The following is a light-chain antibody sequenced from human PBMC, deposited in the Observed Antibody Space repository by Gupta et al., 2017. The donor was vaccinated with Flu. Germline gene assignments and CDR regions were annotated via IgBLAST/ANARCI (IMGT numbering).Light chain of an antibody. Sequence: DIMMTQSPLSLPVTPGEPASISCRSSQSLLRNGYNYLDWYLKKPGQSPQLLVYLGSNRASGVPDRLSGSGSGTDFTLKISRGEAEDVGVYYGRQGIQTPYTFGKGTKLEIK. J-gene: IGKJ2*01. V-gene: IGKV2-28*01. CDR2: LGS. CDR1: QSLLRNGYNY. CDR3: RQGIQTPYT.